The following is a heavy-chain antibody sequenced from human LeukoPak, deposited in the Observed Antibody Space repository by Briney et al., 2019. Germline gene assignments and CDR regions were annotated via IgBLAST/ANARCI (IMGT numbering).Heavy chain of an antibody. V-gene: IGHV4-39*01. CDR3: ARTHELSVVTAMVSYYYMDV. CDR2: IFYTGTT. CDR1: GGSISSSTFY. Sequence: SETLSLTCTVSGGSISSSTFYWGWIRQPPGKGLEWVGNIFYTGTTYYNPSLKSRVTMSVDTSQNQFSLKLSSVTATDTAVYHCARTHELSVVTAMVSYYYMDVWGRGTTVTVSS. D-gene: IGHD5-18*01. J-gene: IGHJ6*03.